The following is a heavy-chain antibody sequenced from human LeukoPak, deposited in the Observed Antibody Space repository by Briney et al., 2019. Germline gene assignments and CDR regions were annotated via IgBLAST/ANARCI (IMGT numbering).Heavy chain of an antibody. CDR1: GFTFDDYG. CDR2: INWNGGST. V-gene: IGHV3-20*01. CDR3: ARRSGYYDSGGYYGYYMDV. J-gene: IGHJ6*03. Sequence: GGSLRLSCAASGFTFDDYGMSWVRQAPGKGLEWVSGINWNGGSTGYADSVKGRFTISRDNAKNSLYLQMNSLRAEDTALYHCARRSGYYDSGGYYGYYMDVWGKGTTVTVSS. D-gene: IGHD3-22*01.